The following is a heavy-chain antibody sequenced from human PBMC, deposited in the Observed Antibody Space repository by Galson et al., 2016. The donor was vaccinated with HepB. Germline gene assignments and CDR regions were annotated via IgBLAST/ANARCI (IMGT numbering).Heavy chain of an antibody. CDR1: GFTFGSFW. Sequence: SLRLSCATSGFTFGSFWMNWVRQAPGKGPEWVANIKQDGSERNYLDSVKGRFTISRDKAEQSLYLQMNSLRADDTAVYYCLRESGWISDYWGQGTLVSVSS. D-gene: IGHD1-1*01. V-gene: IGHV3-7*03. J-gene: IGHJ4*02. CDR3: LRESGWISDY. CDR2: IKQDGSER.